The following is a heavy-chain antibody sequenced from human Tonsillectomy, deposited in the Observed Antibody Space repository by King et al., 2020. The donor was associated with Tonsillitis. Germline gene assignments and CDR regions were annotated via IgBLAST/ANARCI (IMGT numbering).Heavy chain of an antibody. D-gene: IGHD5-12*01. V-gene: IGHV3-21*01. CDR2: ISSSSSYI. CDR3: ARERDMVATGWFDP. J-gene: IGHJ5*02. Sequence: VQLVESGGGLVKPGGSLRLSCAASGFTFSCYSMNWVRQAPGKGLEWVSSISSSSSYIYYADSVKGRFTISRDNAKNSLYLQMNSLRAEDTAVYYCARERDMVATGWFDPWGQGTLVTVSS. CDR1: GFTFSCYS.